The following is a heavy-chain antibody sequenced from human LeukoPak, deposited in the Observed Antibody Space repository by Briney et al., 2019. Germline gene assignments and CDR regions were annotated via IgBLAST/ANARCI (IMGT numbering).Heavy chain of an antibody. D-gene: IGHD3-22*01. CDR3: ANLDYYDTELNY. Sequence: PGGSLRLSCAASVFTFSSYAMRWVRQAPGKGREWVSAIRGGGSTYYADSVKGRFTISRDNSKNTLYLQMNSLRAEDTAVYYCANLDYYDTELNYWGQGTLVTVSS. CDR2: IRGGGST. J-gene: IGHJ4*02. CDR1: VFTFSSYA. V-gene: IGHV3-23*01.